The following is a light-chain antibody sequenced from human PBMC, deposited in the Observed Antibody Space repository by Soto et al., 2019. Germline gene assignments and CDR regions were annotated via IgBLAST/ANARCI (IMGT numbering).Light chain of an antibody. Sequence: EIVLTQSPATLALSPGETVTLSCRASQSVSSYIAWYQHKPGQAPRLLIYDASNRATGIPARFSGSGSGTDFTLTISSLDPEDFAVYYCQHRSNWPITFGPGTKVDIK. CDR3: QHRSNWPIT. V-gene: IGKV3-11*01. CDR1: QSVSSY. CDR2: DAS. J-gene: IGKJ3*01.